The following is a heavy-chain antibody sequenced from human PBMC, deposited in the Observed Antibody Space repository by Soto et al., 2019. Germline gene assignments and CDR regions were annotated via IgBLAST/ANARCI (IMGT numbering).Heavy chain of an antibody. CDR3: ARLLDGYNSE. Sequence: SETLSLTCTVSGGSIRGYYCIWIRQPPGKGLEWIGYIHYSGSTNYSPSLKSRVTISADTSRKQFSLSLSSVTAADTAVYYCARLLDGYNSEWGRGTLVTVS. J-gene: IGHJ4*02. CDR1: GGSIRGYY. D-gene: IGHD1-1*01. V-gene: IGHV4-59*08. CDR2: IHYSGST.